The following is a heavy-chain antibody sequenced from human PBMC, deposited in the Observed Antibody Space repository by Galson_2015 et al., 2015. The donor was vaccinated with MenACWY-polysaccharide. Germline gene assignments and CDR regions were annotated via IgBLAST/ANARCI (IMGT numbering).Heavy chain of an antibody. CDR2: ISAYNGDT. J-gene: IGHJ3*02. V-gene: IGHV1-18*01. Sequence: SVKVSCKASGYRFTNYGLSWVRQAPGQGLEWMGWISAYNGDTNYAQILQGRVTMTTDTSTSTAYMELRSLRSDDTAVYYCARGHGIGWYGSAFDIWGQGTKVTVSS. D-gene: IGHD6-19*01. CDR3: ARGHGIGWYGSAFDI. CDR1: GYRFTNYG.